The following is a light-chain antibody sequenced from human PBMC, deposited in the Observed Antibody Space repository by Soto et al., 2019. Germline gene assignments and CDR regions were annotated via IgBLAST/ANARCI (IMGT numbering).Light chain of an antibody. CDR1: SSDIGAHNY. CDR3: CSYTTSSTYV. Sequence: QSVLTQPASVSGSPGQSITISCTGTSSDIGAHNYVSWYQQHPGKAPKLMIYDVNDRPSDISDRFSGSKSGNTASLTISGRPAEDEADYYCCSYTTSSTYVSGPGTKLTVL. V-gene: IGLV2-14*01. CDR2: DVN. J-gene: IGLJ1*01.